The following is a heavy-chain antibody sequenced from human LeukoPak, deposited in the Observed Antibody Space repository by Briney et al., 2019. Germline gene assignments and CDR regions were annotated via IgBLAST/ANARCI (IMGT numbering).Heavy chain of an antibody. Sequence: GGSLRLSCAASVFTFSSYWMSWIRQAPGKGLEWVANIKQDGSEKYYVDSVKGRFTISRDNAKNSLYLQMNSLRAEDTAVYYCARNPTVTTLYYFDYWGQGTLVTVSS. CDR3: ARNPTVTTLYYFDY. D-gene: IGHD4-17*01. J-gene: IGHJ4*02. CDR2: IKQDGSEK. V-gene: IGHV3-7*01. CDR1: VFTFSSYW.